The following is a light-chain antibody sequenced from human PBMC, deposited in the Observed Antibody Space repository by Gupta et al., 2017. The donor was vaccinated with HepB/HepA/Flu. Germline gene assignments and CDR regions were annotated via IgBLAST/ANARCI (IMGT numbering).Light chain of an antibody. CDR1: SSDVGGDNY. Sequence: QSALPQPASVSGSPCPSITISCTGTSSDVGGDNYVSWYQQLPGKAPKVMIYDVSKRPAWVANRFSGSKAGNTASLTIYGRQEEDEADYYCSSYARSNTLVFGTGTKVTVL. V-gene: IGLV2-14*03. CDR3: SSYARSNTLV. CDR2: DVS. J-gene: IGLJ1*01.